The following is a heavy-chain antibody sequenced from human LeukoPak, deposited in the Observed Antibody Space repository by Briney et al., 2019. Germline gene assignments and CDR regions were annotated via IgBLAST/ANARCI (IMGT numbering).Heavy chain of an antibody. CDR2: ISGSVGST. V-gene: IGHV3-23*01. Sequence: GRSLRLSCAASGFAFSTYGMSWVRQAPGKGLEWVSAISGSVGSTYYQDSVKGRFTISRDSSKNTLYLQMNSLRAEDTAIYYCAKDRLLFGGFDYWGQGTLVTVSS. D-gene: IGHD3-10*02. CDR3: AKDRLLFGGFDY. J-gene: IGHJ4*02. CDR1: GFAFSTYG.